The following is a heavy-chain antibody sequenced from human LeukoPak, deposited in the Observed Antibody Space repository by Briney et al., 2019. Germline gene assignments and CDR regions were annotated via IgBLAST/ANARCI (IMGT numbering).Heavy chain of an antibody. V-gene: IGHV3-48*02. Sequence: RPGGSLRLSCAASGFTFSSYIMNWVCQAPGKGLEWVSYISSSSSTIYYADSVKGRFTISRDNAKNSLYLQMNSLRDEDTAVYYWARAYPRGLPLDSWAKGTLVTVS. D-gene: IGHD2-2*01. J-gene: IGHJ4*02. CDR1: GFTFSSYI. CDR3: ARAYPRGLPLDS. CDR2: ISSSSSTI.